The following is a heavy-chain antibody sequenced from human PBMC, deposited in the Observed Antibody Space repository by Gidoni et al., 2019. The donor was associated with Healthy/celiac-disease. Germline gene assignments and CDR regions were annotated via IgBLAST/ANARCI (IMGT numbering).Heavy chain of an antibody. CDR2: IYPGDSDT. V-gene: IGHV5-51*03. D-gene: IGHD3-22*01. Sequence: EVQLVQSGAEVKKPGESLKISCKGSGYSFTSYWIGWVRQMPGKGLEWMGIIYPGDSDTRYSPSFQGQVTISADKSISTAYLQWSSLKASDTAMYYCARSPDYYYDSSGYYAYYFDYWGQGTLVTVSS. CDR3: ARSPDYYYDSSGYYAYYFDY. J-gene: IGHJ4*02. CDR1: GYSFTSYW.